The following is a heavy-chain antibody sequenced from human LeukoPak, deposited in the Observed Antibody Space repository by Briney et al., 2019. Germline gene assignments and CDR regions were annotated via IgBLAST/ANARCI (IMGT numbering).Heavy chain of an antibody. CDR2: IYPGDSDT. D-gene: IGHD1-26*01. Sequence: GESLKISCKGSGYTFTNYWIGWVRQMPGKGLEWMGIIYPGDSDTRYSPSFQGQVTISADKSITTAYLQWSSLKASDTAMYYCARHLTGSYYPAPFDYWGQGTLVTVSS. CDR1: GYTFTNYW. V-gene: IGHV5-51*01. J-gene: IGHJ4*02. CDR3: ARHLTGSYYPAPFDY.